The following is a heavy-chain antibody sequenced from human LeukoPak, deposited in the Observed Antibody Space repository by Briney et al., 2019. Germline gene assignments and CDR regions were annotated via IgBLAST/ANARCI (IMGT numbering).Heavy chain of an antibody. CDR2: IYYSGST. V-gene: IGHV4-59*01. J-gene: IGHJ3*02. CDR1: GGSISSYY. D-gene: IGHD3-22*01. Sequence: PSETLSLTCTGSGGSISSYYWSWLRQPPGKGLAWIGYIYYSGSTNYNPSLKSRVTISVDTSKNQFSLKLSSVTAADTAVYYCARDQYYYDSSGYYYDAFDIWGQGTMVTVSS. CDR3: ARDQYYYDSSGYYYDAFDI.